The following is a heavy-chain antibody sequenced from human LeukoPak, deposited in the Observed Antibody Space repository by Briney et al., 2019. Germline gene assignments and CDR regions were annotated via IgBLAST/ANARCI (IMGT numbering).Heavy chain of an antibody. V-gene: IGHV1-2*02. J-gene: IGHJ4*02. CDR1: GYTFTGYY. Sequence: ASVKVSCKASGYTFTGYYMHWVRQAPGQGLEWMGWINPNSGGTNYAQKFQGRVTMTRDTSISTAYMELSRLRSDDTAVYYCARCPFNYYDSSGKINLFDYWGQGTLVTVSS. CDR3: ARCPFNYYDSSGKINLFDY. D-gene: IGHD3-22*01. CDR2: INPNSGGT.